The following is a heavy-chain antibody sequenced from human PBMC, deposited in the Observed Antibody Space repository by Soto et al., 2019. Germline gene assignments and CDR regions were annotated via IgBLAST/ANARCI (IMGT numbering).Heavy chain of an antibody. V-gene: IGHV4-34*01. CDR3: ARDPSQYYFDY. CDR2: INHSGST. J-gene: IGHJ4*02. Sequence: SETLSLTCAVYGGSFSVYYWSWIRQPPGKGLEWIGEINHSGSTNYNPSLKSRVTISVDTSKNQFSLKLSSVTAADTAVYYCARDPSQYYFDYWGQGTLVTSPQ. D-gene: IGHD6-19*01. CDR1: GGSFSVYY.